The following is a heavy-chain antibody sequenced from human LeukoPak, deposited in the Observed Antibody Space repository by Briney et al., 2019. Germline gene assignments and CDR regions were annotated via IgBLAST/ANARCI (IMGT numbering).Heavy chain of an antibody. CDR3: VRQGTITYAYFDS. CDR2: VFYEGNT. CDR1: GGSLTGYF. V-gene: IGHV4-59*08. Sequence: NSSETLSLTCTVSGGSLTGYFWSWIRQPPGKGLEWVGYVFYEGNTNYNPSLKSRVTTSVDTSKNQFSLRLNSVTAADTAVYYCVRQGTITYAYFDSWGQGVPVTVSS. J-gene: IGHJ4*02. D-gene: IGHD2-2*01.